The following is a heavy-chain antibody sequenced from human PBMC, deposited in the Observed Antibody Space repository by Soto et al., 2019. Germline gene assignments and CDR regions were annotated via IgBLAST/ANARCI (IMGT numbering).Heavy chain of an antibody. D-gene: IGHD5-12*01. CDR2: ISGSGGST. CDR3: ATARIVATRAGFDY. V-gene: IGHV3-23*01. CDR1: GFTFSSYA. Sequence: EVQLLESGGGLVQPGGSLRLSCAASGFTFSSYAMSWVRQAPGKGLEWVSAISGSGGSTYYADSVKGRFTISRDNSKNTLYLQMNSPRAEDTAVYYCATARIVATRAGFDYWGQGTLVTVSS. J-gene: IGHJ4*02.